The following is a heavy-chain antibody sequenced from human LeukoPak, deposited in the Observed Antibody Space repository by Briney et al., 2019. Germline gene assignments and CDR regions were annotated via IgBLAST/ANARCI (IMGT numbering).Heavy chain of an antibody. Sequence: GGSLRLSCAASGFTFSSYWMSWVRQAPGKGLEWVANIKQDGSEKYYVDSVKGRFTISRDNAKNSLYLQMNSLRAEDTAVYYCARSRNYYDSGSYNPWGQGTLVTVSS. CDR3: ARSRNYYDSGSYNP. J-gene: IGHJ5*02. CDR2: IKQDGSEK. CDR1: GFTFSSYW. V-gene: IGHV3-7*01. D-gene: IGHD3-10*01.